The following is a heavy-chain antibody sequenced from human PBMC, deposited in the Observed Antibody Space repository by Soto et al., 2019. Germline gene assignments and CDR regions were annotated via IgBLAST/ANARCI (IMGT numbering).Heavy chain of an antibody. D-gene: IGHD6-25*01. CDR2: RNPNSGNT. CDR1: GYTFTSYD. Sequence: ASVKVSCKASGYTFTSYDINWVRQATGQGLEWMGWRNPNSGNTGYAQKSQGRVTMTRNTSISTAYMELSSLRSEDTAVYYCVRGRSARAAAKRSYAFDIWGQGTMVTVSS. V-gene: IGHV1-8*01. CDR3: VRGRSARAAAKRSYAFDI. J-gene: IGHJ3*02.